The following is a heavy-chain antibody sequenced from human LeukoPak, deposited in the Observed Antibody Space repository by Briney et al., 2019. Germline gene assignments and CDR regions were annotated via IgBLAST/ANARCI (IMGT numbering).Heavy chain of an antibody. CDR3: ARDLQRGLGYCSSTSCLSAPFDY. V-gene: IGHV1-18*01. J-gene: IGHJ4*02. D-gene: IGHD2-2*01. Sequence: ASVKVSCKASGYTFTSYGISWVRQAPGQGLEWMGWISAYNGNTNYAQKLQGRVTMTTDTSTSTAYMELRSLRSDDTAVYYCARDLQRGLGYCSSTSCLSAPFDYWGQGTLVTVSS. CDR2: ISAYNGNT. CDR1: GYTFTSYG.